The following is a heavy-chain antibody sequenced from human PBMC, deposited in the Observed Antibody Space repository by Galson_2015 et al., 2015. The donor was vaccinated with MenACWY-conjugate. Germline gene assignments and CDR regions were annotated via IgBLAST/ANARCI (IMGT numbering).Heavy chain of an antibody. V-gene: IGHV3-11*05. Sequence: SLRLSCAASGFTFSDYYMSWVHQAPGKGLEWVSYISSSSTYTDHADSVKGRFTISRDNAKNSLYLQMNSLRAEDTAVYYCARVRGGTRGVNYWGQGTLVTVSS. CDR1: GFTFSDYY. CDR3: ARVRGGTRGVNY. J-gene: IGHJ4*02. CDR2: ISSSSTYT. D-gene: IGHD1-1*01.